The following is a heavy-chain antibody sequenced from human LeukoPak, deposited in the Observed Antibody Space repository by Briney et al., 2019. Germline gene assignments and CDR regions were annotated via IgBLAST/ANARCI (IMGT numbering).Heavy chain of an antibody. CDR2: TSYDGSNK. CDR3: AREGHYYDSSGPTGAFDY. Sequence: QPGRSLRLSCAASGFTFSSYAMHWVRQAPGKGLEWVAVTSYDGSNKYYADSVKGRFTISRDNSKNTLYLQMNSLRAEDTAVYYCAREGHYYDSSGPTGAFDYWGQGTLVTVSS. D-gene: IGHD3-22*01. CDR1: GFTFSSYA. J-gene: IGHJ4*02. V-gene: IGHV3-30-3*01.